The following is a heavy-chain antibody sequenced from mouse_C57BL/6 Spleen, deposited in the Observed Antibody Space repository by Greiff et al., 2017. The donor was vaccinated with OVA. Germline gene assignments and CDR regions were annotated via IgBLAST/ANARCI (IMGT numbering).Heavy chain of an antibody. CDR3: ARNSCYAMDY. J-gene: IGHJ4*01. V-gene: IGHV1-59*01. Sequence: QVQLQQPGAELVRPGTSVKLSCKASGYTFTSYWMHWVKQRPGQGLEWIGVIDPSDSYTNYNQKFKGTATLTVDTSSSTAYLQLSSLTYEDSAVYYCARNSCYAMDYWGQGTSVTVSS. CDR1: GYTFTSYW. CDR2: IDPSDSYT.